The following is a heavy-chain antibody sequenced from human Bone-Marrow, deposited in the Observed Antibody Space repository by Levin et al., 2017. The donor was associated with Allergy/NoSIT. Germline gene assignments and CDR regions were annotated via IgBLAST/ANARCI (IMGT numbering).Heavy chain of an antibody. CDR2: IYYRGST. CDR3: ARDRKRGSGSYGFDY. V-gene: IGHV4-30-4*01. CDR1: GDSISSGDYY. Sequence: SQTLSLTCTVSGDSISSGDYYWSWIRLPPGKGLEWIGHIYYRGSTNYNPSLQSRLTISLDAAKNQFSLKLRSVTVADTAVYYCARDRKRGSGSYGFDYWGQGTLVSVSS. D-gene: IGHD3-10*01. J-gene: IGHJ4*02.